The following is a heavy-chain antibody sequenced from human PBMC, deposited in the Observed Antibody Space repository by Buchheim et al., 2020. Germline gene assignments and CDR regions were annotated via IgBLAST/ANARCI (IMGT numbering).Heavy chain of an antibody. J-gene: IGHJ6*02. CDR3: AKEVLRDDLKPDGYYYGMDV. CDR2: ISGSGGST. D-gene: IGHD1-1*01. CDR1: GFTFSSYA. V-gene: IGHV3-23*01. Sequence: EVQLLESGGGLVQPGGSLRLSCAASGFTFSSYAMSWVRQAPGKGLEWVSAISGSGGSTYYADSVKGRFTISRDNYKNTLYLQMNSLRAEDTAVYYCAKEVLRDDLKPDGYYYGMDVWGQGTT.